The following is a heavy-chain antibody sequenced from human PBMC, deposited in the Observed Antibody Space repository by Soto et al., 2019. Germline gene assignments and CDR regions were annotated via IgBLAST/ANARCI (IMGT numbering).Heavy chain of an antibody. J-gene: IGHJ4*02. Sequence: PGGSLRLSCAASGFTFTSYVMSWVRQAPGKGLEWVAGISGGGSTAFYADSVKGRFTISRDNAKNTVVLQMDSLRAEDTAIYYCAKDSNKYSSSLRGRYFDYWRQGTLVTVSS. V-gene: IGHV3-23*01. D-gene: IGHD3-22*01. CDR2: ISGGGSTA. CDR1: GFTFTSYV. CDR3: AKDSNKYSSSLRGRYFDY.